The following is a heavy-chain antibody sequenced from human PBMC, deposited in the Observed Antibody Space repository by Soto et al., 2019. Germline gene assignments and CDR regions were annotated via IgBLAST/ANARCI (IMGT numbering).Heavy chain of an antibody. CDR2: IFYDGSKI. CDR3: AKDLTGPYDY. CDR1: GFSFSSSG. D-gene: IGHD3-9*01. V-gene: IGHV3-30*18. Sequence: GGSLRLSCAASGFSFSSSGMHWVRQAPGKGLEWVADIFYDGSKIHYADSVKGRFTIPRDNSKNTVHLQMNSLRPEDTAVYYCAKDLTGPYDYWGQGTLVTVSS. J-gene: IGHJ4*02.